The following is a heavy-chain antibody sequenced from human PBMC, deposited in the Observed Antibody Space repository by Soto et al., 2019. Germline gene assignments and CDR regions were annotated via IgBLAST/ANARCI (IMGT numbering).Heavy chain of an antibody. CDR1: GHIFTSYD. J-gene: IGHJ6*02. Sequence: GASVKVSCKAFGHIFTSYDINWVRQATGQGLEWMGWMNPNSGNTGYAQKFQGRVTMTRDTSTSTVYMELSSLRSEDTAVYYCDRDRSSSGWFLRVGYYGMDVWG. D-gene: IGHD6-19*01. CDR2: MNPNSGNT. CDR3: DRDRSSSGWFLRVGYYGMDV. V-gene: IGHV1-8*01.